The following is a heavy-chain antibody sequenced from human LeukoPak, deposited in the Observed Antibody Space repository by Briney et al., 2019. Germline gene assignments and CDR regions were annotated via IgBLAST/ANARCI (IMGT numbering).Heavy chain of an antibody. V-gene: IGHV1-2*02. CDR2: INPDGDVT. CDR1: GYTFTSYV. CDR3: PRGPNHYYSMDF. D-gene: IGHD2-8*01. J-gene: IGHJ6*03. Sequence: ASVKVSCKASGYTFTSYVISWVRQAPGQGLEWMGGINPDGDVTKSAQKFQGRVTMPTDKSINTVFMELSGLTSDDTALYYCPRGPNHYYSMDFWGKGTTVSVSS.